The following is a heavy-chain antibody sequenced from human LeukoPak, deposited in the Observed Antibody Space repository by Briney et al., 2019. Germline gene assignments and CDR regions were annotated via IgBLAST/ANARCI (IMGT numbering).Heavy chain of an antibody. Sequence: SETLSLTCTVSGASIRSSYWSWIRQPPGKGLEGIWHIHYSGSTNYNPSLKSRVAISVDTSKNQFSLKLSSVTAADTALYYCARRVWATTISRDAFDIWGQGTMVTVSS. V-gene: IGHV4-59*01. J-gene: IGHJ3*02. CDR1: GASIRSSY. D-gene: IGHD1-26*01. CDR2: IHYSGST. CDR3: ARRVWATTISRDAFDI.